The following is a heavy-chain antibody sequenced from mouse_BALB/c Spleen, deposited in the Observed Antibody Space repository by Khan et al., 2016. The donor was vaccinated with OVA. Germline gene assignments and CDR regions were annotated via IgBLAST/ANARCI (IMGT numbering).Heavy chain of an antibody. D-gene: IGHD3-3*01. Sequence: EVQLQESGPGLVKPSQSLSLTCTVSGYSITSDYAWNWIRQFPGNKLEWMGYITYSGSTSYTPSLKSRISITRDTSKNQFFLQLNSVTTEDTATSYCARGRAYWGQGTRVTVSA. CDR3: ARGRAY. J-gene: IGHJ3*01. CDR2: ITYSGST. CDR1: GYSITSDYA. V-gene: IGHV3-2*02.